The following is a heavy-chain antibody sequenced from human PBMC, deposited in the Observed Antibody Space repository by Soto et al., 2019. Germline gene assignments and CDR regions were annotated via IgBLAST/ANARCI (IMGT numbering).Heavy chain of an antibody. J-gene: IGHJ4*02. D-gene: IGHD6-13*01. CDR3: AGGVSRYYFDY. V-gene: IGHV4-31*03. Sequence: PSETLSLTCTVSGGSISSGGYYWSWIRQHPGKGLEWIGYIYYSGSTYYNPSLKSRVTISVDTSKNQFSLKLSSVTAADTAVYYCAGGVSRYYFDYWGQGTLVTVSS. CDR1: GGSISSGGYY. CDR2: IYYSGST.